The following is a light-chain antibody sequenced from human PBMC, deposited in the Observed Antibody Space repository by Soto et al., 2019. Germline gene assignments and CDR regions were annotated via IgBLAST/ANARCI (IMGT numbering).Light chain of an antibody. CDR3: QQRYNWPRT. Sequence: EIGMTQSPATLSLSPGERATLSCRASQSISTYLAWYQQKPGQAPRLLIYDASKRATGIPPRFSGSESGTDFTLTISSLEPEDFAVYYCQQRYNWPRTFGQGTKVDIK. J-gene: IGKJ2*01. CDR2: DAS. CDR1: QSISTY. V-gene: IGKV3-11*01.